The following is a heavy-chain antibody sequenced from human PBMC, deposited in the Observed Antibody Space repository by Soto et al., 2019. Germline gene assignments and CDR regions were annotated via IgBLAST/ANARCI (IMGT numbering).Heavy chain of an antibody. J-gene: IGHJ6*02. Sequence: VKVSCKASGGTFSSYAISWVRQAPGQGLEWMGGIIPIFGTANYAQKFQGRVTITADESTSTAYMELSSLRSEDTAVYYCARGRGIAAARNYYGMDVWGQGTTVTVSS. CDR1: GGTFSSYA. CDR3: ARGRGIAAARNYYGMDV. CDR2: IIPIFGTA. V-gene: IGHV1-69*01. D-gene: IGHD6-13*01.